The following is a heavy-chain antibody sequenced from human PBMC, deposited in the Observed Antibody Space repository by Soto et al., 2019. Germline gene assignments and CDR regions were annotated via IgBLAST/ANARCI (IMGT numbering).Heavy chain of an antibody. CDR1: AYSLSSGYH. Sequence: SETLSLTCTVSAYSLSSGYHWAWIRQPPGKGLEWLGSVHYSGNTYYNPSLKSRLTISVDKSKNQFSLNLSSVTAADTAVYYCARQDRVVAEGRWFDPWGQGTLVTVSS. CDR2: VHYSGNT. D-gene: IGHD2-15*01. J-gene: IGHJ5*02. V-gene: IGHV4-38-2*02. CDR3: ARQDRVVAEGRWFDP.